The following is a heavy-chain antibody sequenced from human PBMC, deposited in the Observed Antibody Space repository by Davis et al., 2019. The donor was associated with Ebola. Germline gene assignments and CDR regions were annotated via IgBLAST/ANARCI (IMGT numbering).Heavy chain of an antibody. Sequence: GGSPRLSCAASGFTFDDYAMHWVRQAPGKGLEWVSGISWNSGSIGYADSVKGRFTISRDNAKNSLYLQMNSLRAEDTALYYCAKGRRWVEMNWFDPWGQGTLVTVSS. D-gene: IGHD5-24*01. CDR1: GFTFDDYA. V-gene: IGHV3-9*01. J-gene: IGHJ5*02. CDR3: AKGRRWVEMNWFDP. CDR2: ISWNSGSI.